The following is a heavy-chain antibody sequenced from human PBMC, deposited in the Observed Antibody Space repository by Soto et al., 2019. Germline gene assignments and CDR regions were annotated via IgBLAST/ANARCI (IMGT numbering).Heavy chain of an antibody. J-gene: IGHJ4*02. CDR2: IFWTDDK. V-gene: IGHV2-5*01. Sequence: QITLKESGPTLVKPTQTLTLTCTFSDFSLSSSGEAVGWIRQPPGQALEWLAVIFWTDDKTYSPSLRNRLITTNDPSKNQGALTMTNMAPVDTATYFCALRRGDTVTGGIFSFWGQGTLVTVSS. CDR3: ALRRGDTVTGGIFSF. CDR1: DFSLSSSGEA. D-gene: IGHD4-17*01.